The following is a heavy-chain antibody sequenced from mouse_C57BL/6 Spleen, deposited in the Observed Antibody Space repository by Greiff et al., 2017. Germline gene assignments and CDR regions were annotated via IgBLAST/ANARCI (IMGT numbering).Heavy chain of an antibody. V-gene: IGHV1-74*01. D-gene: IGHD2-3*01. CDR3: AMQGYDGYYVNYYAMDY. Sequence: QVQLQQPGAELVKPGASVKVSCKASGYTFTSYWMHWVKQRPGQGLEWIGRIHPSDSDTNYNQKFKGKDTLTVDKSSSTAYMQLSSLTSEDSAVYYCAMQGYDGYYVNYYAMDYWGQGTSVTVSS. CDR2: IHPSDSDT. CDR1: GYTFTSYW. J-gene: IGHJ4*01.